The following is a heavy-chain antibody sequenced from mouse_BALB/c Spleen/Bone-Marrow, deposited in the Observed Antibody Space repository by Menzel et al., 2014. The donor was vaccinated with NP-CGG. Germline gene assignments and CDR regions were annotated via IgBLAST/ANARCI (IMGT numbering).Heavy chain of an antibody. CDR3: ARHHRYAYYFDY. Sequence: QVQLKQSGSVLVRPGASVRLSCKASGYTFTSSWMHWAKQRPGQGPDWIGEIHPNSGNINYNEKFKGKATLTVDTSSSLVYVDLSSLTSEDSAVYYCARHHRYAYYFDYWGQGTTLTVSS. CDR2: IHPNSGNI. CDR1: GYTFTSSW. D-gene: IGHD2-14*01. J-gene: IGHJ2*01. V-gene: IGHV1S130*01.